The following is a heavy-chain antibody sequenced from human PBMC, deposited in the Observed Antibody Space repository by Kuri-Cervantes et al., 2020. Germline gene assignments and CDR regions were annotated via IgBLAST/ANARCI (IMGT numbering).Heavy chain of an antibody. CDR3: ARIPDIVVVPSLSF. CDR2: ISSSNNYI. V-gene: IGHV3-21*03. CDR1: GFTFSSYS. J-gene: IGHJ4*02. Sequence: GESLKISCGASGFTFSSYSMNWVRQAPGKGLEWVSFISSSNNYIYYADSLKGRFTISRDNARNSLYLQMNDLRAEDTGVYHCARIPDIVVVPSLSFWGRGAQVTVSS. D-gene: IGHD2-2*01.